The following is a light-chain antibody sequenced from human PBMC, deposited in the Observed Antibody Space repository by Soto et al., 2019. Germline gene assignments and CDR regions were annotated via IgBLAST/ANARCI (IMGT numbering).Light chain of an antibody. CDR3: QQLKSSPFT. Sequence: DIQMTQSPSTLSASVGDRVTITCRASQSISSWLAWYQQKPGKAPKLLIYDASSLESGVPSRFSGSGSGTEFTLTISSLQPDDFATYYCQQLKSSPFTFGPGTKVDIK. J-gene: IGKJ3*01. CDR2: DAS. CDR1: QSISSW. V-gene: IGKV1-5*01.